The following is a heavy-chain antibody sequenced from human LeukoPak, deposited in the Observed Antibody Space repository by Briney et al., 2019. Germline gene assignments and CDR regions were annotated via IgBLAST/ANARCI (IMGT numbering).Heavy chain of an antibody. Sequence: SETLSLTCTVSGGSISSYYWSWIRQPPGKGLEWIGYIYYSGSTNYNPSLKSRVTISADTSKNQFSLKLSSVTAADTAVYYCARVVAAAGEIHFDYWGQGTLVTVSS. CDR3: ARVVAAAGEIHFDY. J-gene: IGHJ4*02. CDR2: IYYSGST. CDR1: GGSISSYY. V-gene: IGHV4-59*01. D-gene: IGHD6-13*01.